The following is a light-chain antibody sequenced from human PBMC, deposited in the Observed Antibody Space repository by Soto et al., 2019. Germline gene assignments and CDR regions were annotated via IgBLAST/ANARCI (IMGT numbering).Light chain of an antibody. CDR1: SSDVGGYNY. J-gene: IGLJ1*01. Sequence: QSALTQPASVSGSPGQSTSISCSGTSSDVGGYNYVSWYQQHPGKAPKLMIYEVSNRPSGVSNRFSGSKSGNTASLTISGLQAEDEADYYCSSYTSINTYVFGSGTKVTVL. CDR3: SSYTSINTYV. V-gene: IGLV2-14*01. CDR2: EVS.